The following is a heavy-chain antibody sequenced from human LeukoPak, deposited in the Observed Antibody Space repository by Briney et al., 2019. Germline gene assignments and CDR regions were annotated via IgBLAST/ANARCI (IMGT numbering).Heavy chain of an antibody. J-gene: IGHJ4*02. CDR3: ARDYYDTTGYYYFDY. CDR1: GLTFSKYW. V-gene: IGHV3-7*04. Sequence: GGSLRLSCAASGLTFSKYWMSWVRQAPGKGLEWVAIINEDGTGKYYVDSVKGRFTISRDNAENALYLQMNSLRAEDTAVYYCARDYYDTTGYYYFDYWGQGNRVTVSS. CDR2: INEDGTGK. D-gene: IGHD3-22*01.